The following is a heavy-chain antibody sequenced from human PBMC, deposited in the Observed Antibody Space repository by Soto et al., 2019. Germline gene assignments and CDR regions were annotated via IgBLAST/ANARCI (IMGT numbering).Heavy chain of an antibody. V-gene: IGHV1-69*13. D-gene: IGHD1-20*01. J-gene: IGHJ4*02. CDR1: GGTFSSYA. CDR2: IIPIFGTA. CDR3: ARERRIHVITGTFGY. Sequence: ASVNVSCKASGGTFSSYAISWVRQAPGQGLEWMGGIIPIFGTANYAQKFQGRVTITADESTSTAYMELSSLRSEDTAVYYCARERRIHVITGTFGYWGQGTLVTVSS.